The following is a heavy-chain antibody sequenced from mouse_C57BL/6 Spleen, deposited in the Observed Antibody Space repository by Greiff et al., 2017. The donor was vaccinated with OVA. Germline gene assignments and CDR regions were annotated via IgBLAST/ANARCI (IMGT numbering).Heavy chain of an antibody. J-gene: IGHJ3*01. Sequence: QVQLKQPGAELVKPGASVKVSCKASGYTFTSYWMHWVKQRPGQGLEWIGRIHPSDSDTNYNQKFKGKATLTVDKSSSTAYMQLSSLTSEDSAVYYCAIRYGNAWFAYWGQGTLVTVSA. D-gene: IGHD2-1*01. CDR1: GYTFTSYW. CDR2: IHPSDSDT. V-gene: IGHV1-74*01. CDR3: AIRYGNAWFAY.